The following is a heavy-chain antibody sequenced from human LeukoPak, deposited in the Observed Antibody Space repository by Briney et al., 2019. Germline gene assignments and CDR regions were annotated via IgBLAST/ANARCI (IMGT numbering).Heavy chain of an antibody. CDR3: ARVLYYYGSGSYYLFDP. CDR1: GGSISSYY. D-gene: IGHD3-10*01. CDR2: IYYSGST. Sequence: PSETLSLTCTVSGGSISSYYWSWIRQPPGKGLEWIGYIYYSGSTNYNPSLKSRVTISVETSRNQFSLKLSSVTAADTAVYYCARVLYYYGSGSYYLFDPWGQGTLVTVSS. J-gene: IGHJ5*02. V-gene: IGHV4-59*01.